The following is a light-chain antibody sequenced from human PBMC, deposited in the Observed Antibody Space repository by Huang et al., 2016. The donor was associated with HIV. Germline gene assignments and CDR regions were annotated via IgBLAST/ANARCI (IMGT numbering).Light chain of an antibody. CDR1: QSLVNSDGNPY. J-gene: IGKJ2*01. V-gene: IGKV2-30*01. CDR2: KVS. Sequence: DVVMTQSPLSLPVTLGQTASITCRSSQSLVNSDGNPYLNWLQQRLGQSPRRLIYKVSNRDSGVPDRFSGSGSGTDFTLEISSVEAEDVGVYYCMQGTHWPPYTFGQGTKLEIK. CDR3: MQGTHWPPYT.